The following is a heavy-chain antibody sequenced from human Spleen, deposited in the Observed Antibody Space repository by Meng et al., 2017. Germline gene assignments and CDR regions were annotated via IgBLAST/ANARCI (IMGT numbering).Heavy chain of an antibody. D-gene: IGHD1-14*01. CDR3: ARDSTGTYYYYGMDV. Sequence: ASVKVSCKASGYTFTSYYMHWVRQAPGQGLEWMGIINPSGGSTSYAQKFQGRVTITADKSTSTAYMELSSLRSEDTAVYYCARDSTGTYYYYGMDVWGQGTTVTVSS. CDR1: GYTFTSYY. J-gene: IGHJ6*02. CDR2: INPSGGST. V-gene: IGHV1-46*01.